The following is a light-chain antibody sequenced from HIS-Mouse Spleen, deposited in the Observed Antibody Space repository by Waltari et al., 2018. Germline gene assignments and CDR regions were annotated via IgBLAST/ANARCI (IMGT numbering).Light chain of an antibody. CDR1: SSDVGGYHS. Sequence: QSALTQPRSVSGSPGQSVTISCTGTSSDVGGYHSFSWYHPHPGKAPKLRIEDVSKRPSGVPDRFSGSKSGNTASLTISGLQAEDEADYYCCSYAGSYPVVFGGGTKLTVL. V-gene: IGLV2-11*01. J-gene: IGLJ2*01. CDR2: DVS. CDR3: CSYAGSYPVV.